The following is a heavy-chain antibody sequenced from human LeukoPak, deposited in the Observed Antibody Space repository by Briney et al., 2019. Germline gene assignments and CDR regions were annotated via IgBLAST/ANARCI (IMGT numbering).Heavy chain of an antibody. J-gene: IGHJ4*02. CDR1: GYTLTELS. D-gene: IGHD3-10*01. CDR2: INPSGGST. V-gene: IGHV1-46*01. CDR3: ARETITMVRGVIITVRSFDY. Sequence: ASVKVSCKVSGYTLTELSVHWVRQAPGQGLEWMGIINPSGGSTSYAQKFQGRVTMTRDMSTSTVYMELSSLRSEDTAVYYCARETITMVRGVIITVRSFDYWGQGTLVTVSS.